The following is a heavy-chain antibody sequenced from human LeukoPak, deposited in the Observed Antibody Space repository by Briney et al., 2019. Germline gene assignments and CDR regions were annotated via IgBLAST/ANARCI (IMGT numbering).Heavy chain of an antibody. V-gene: IGHV5-51*01. J-gene: IGHJ4*02. CDR1: GYSFTSYW. CDR2: IYPGDSDT. Sequence: GGSLRLSCKGSGYSFTSYWIGWLRQMPGKGLEWMEIIYPGDSDTRYSPSFQGQVTISADKSISTAYLQWSSLKASDTAMYYCARGANWNYVYFDYWGQGTLVTVSS. CDR3: ARGANWNYVYFDY. D-gene: IGHD1-7*01.